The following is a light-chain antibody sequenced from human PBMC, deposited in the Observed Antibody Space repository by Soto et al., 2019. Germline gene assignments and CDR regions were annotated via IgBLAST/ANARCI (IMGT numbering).Light chain of an antibody. CDR3: QQYNSYSWT. CDR1: QSISSW. CDR2: DAS. V-gene: IGKV1-5*01. Sequence: DSQMTQSPSTXSASVGDRVTITCRASQSISSWLAWYQQKPGKAPKLLIYDASSLESGVPSRFSGSGSGTEFTLTISSLQPDDFATYYCQQYNSYSWTFGQGTKVDIK. J-gene: IGKJ1*01.